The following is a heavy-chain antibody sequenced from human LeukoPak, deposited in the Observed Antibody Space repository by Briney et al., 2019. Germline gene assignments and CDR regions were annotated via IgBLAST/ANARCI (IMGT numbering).Heavy chain of an antibody. D-gene: IGHD5-24*01. J-gene: IGHJ4*02. CDR1: GGSISSSSYY. Sequence: PSETLSLTCTVSGGSISSSSYYWGWIRQPPGKGLEWIGSIYYSGSTYYNPSLKSRVTISVDTSKNQFSLKLSSVTAADTAVYYCARDSQMATLFDYWGQGTLVTVSS. V-gene: IGHV4-39*07. CDR2: IYYSGST. CDR3: ARDSQMATLFDY.